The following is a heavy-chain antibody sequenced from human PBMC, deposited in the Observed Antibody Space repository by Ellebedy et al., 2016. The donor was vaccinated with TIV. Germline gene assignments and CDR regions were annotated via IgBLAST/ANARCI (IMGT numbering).Heavy chain of an antibody. CDR2: ISAYNGNT. CDR3: ARGSGIAVAGSVAFDI. D-gene: IGHD6-19*01. Sequence: AASVKVSCKASGYTFTSYGISWVRQAPGQGLEWMGWISAYNGNTNYAQKLQGRVTMTTDTSTSTAYMELRSLRSDDTAVYYCARGSGIAVAGSVAFDIWGQGTMVTVSS. J-gene: IGHJ3*02. V-gene: IGHV1-18*01. CDR1: GYTFTSYG.